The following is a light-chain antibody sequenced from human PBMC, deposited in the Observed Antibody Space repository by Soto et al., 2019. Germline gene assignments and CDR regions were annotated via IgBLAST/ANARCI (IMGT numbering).Light chain of an antibody. CDR3: QQHSNSPIT. V-gene: IGKV3-11*01. J-gene: IGKJ5*01. CDR1: QSVSSY. CDR2: AAT. Sequence: EIVLTQSPATLSLSPGERATLSCRASQSVSSYLACHQQKPGPAPRLLIDAATNTTASTPARCSGRGSGTDSPLTISSLEPEDVAHYYQQQHSNSPITFGQGTRLEIK.